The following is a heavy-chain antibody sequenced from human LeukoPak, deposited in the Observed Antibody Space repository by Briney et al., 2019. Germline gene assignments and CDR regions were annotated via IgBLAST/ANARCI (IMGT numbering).Heavy chain of an antibody. D-gene: IGHD3-3*01. Sequence: ASVKVSCKASGYTFTGYYMHWVRQAPGQGLEWMGWMNPNSGNTGYAQKFQGRVTMTRNTSISTAYMELSSLRSEDTAVYYCARVGPDYDFWSGYSYLRSDAFDIWGQGTMVTVSS. CDR1: GYTFTGYY. V-gene: IGHV1-8*02. CDR3: ARVGPDYDFWSGYSYLRSDAFDI. CDR2: MNPNSGNT. J-gene: IGHJ3*02.